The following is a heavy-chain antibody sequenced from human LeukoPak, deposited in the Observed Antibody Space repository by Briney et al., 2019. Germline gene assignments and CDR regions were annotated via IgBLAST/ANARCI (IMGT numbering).Heavy chain of an antibody. CDR2: VYYSGIT. CDR1: GFTFSSYA. CDR3: AKYRPPRL. Sequence: GSLRLSCAASGFTFSSYAMSWVRQAPGKGLEWIGEVYYSGITNYNPSLKSRLTLSADLSKNQISLSLNSVTAADTAVYYCAKYRPPRLWGPGTPVIVSS. V-gene: IGHV4-4*02. J-gene: IGHJ4*02. D-gene: IGHD2-2*01.